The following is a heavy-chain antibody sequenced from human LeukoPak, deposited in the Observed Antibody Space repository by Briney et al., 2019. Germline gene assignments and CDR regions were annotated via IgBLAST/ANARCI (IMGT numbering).Heavy chain of an antibody. Sequence: GGSLRLPCAASGFMFSSHWLSWVGQAPGKGLEGLANINQDGSQKYYLDSVKGRFTISRDNAKNSLYLQLNSLRPKDTALYYCARDGVAPGIYFDFWGQGTPVTVSS. D-gene: IGHD6-13*01. CDR1: GFMFSSHW. CDR2: INQDGSQK. V-gene: IGHV3-7*03. CDR3: ARDGVAPGIYFDF. J-gene: IGHJ4*02.